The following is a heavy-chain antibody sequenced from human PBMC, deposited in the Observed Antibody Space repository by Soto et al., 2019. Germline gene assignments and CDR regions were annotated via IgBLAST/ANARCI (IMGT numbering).Heavy chain of an antibody. D-gene: IGHD6-13*01. CDR3: ARGPRIYSSSWYPDY. V-gene: IGHV3-48*02. J-gene: IGHJ4*02. Sequence: EVQLVESGGGLVQPGGSLRLSCAASGFTFSSYSMNWVRQAPGKGLEWVSYISSSSSTIYYADSVKGRFTISRDNAKNSLYLQMNSLRDEDTAVYYCARGPRIYSSSWYPDYWGQGTLVTVSS. CDR1: GFTFSSYS. CDR2: ISSSSSTI.